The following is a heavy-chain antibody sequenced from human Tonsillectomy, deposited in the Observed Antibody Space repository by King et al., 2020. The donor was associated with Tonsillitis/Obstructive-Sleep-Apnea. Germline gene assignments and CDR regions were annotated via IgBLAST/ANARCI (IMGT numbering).Heavy chain of an antibody. CDR2: MNPNSGNT. CDR1: GYTFTSYD. Sequence: QLVQSGAEVKKPGASVKVSCKASGYTFTSYDINWVRQATGQGLEWMGWMNPNSGNTGYAQKFQGRVTMTRNTSISTAYMELSSLRSEDTAVYYCARATYYDFWSGYPGYYYYMDVWGKGTPVTVSS. CDR3: ARATYYDFWSGYPGYYYYMDV. V-gene: IGHV1-8*01. D-gene: IGHD3-3*01. J-gene: IGHJ6*03.